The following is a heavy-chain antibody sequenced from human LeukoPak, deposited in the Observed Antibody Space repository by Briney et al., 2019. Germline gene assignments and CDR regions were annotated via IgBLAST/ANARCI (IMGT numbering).Heavy chain of an antibody. CDR2: ISAYNGNT. D-gene: IGHD3-10*01. CDR1: GYTFTSYG. J-gene: IGHJ6*03. CDR3: ARADGSGSYYRAGYYYYMDV. V-gene: IGHV1-18*01. Sequence: GASVKVSCKASGYTFTSYGISWVRQAPGQGLEWMGWISAYNGNTNYAQKLQGRVTMTTDTSTSTAYMELRSLRSDDTAVYYCARADGSGSYYRAGYYYYMDVWGKGTTVTISS.